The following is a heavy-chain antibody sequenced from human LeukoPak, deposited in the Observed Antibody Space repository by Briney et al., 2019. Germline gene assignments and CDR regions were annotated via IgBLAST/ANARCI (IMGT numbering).Heavy chain of an antibody. CDR1: GFTFSSYE. J-gene: IGHJ4*02. CDR3: ASSSSWLRFDY. V-gene: IGHV3-48*03. Sequence: TGGSLRLSCAASGFTFSSYEMNWVRQAPGKGLEWVSYISSSGSTIYYADSVKGRFTISRDNAKNSLYLQMNSLRAEDTAVYYCASSSSWLRFDYWGQGTLVTVSS. CDR2: ISSSGSTI. D-gene: IGHD6-13*01.